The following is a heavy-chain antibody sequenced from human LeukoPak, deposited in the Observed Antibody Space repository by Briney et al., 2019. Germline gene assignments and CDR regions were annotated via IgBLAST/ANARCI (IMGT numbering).Heavy chain of an antibody. CDR1: GYTFTRFA. D-gene: IGHD3-9*01. J-gene: IGHJ3*02. Sequence: ASVKASCKASGYTFTRFAMNWVRQAPGQGLEWMGWINTNTRSPTYAQGFTGRVVFSLDTSVSTAYLQINSLKAEDTAVYYCARGGFDSRWASDIWGQGTMVTVSS. CDR3: ARGGFDSRWASDI. CDR2: INTNTRSP. V-gene: IGHV7-4-1*02.